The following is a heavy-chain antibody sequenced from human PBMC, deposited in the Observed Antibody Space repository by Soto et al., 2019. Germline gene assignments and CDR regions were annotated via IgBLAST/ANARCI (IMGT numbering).Heavy chain of an antibody. V-gene: IGHV3-33*01. Sequence: GGSPRLSCAASGFTFSSYGMHWVRQAPGKGLEWVAVIWYDGSNKYYADSVKGRFTISRDNSKNTLYLQMNSLRAEDTAVYYCARDSAVAGTFDYWGQGTLVTVSS. CDR1: GFTFSSYG. J-gene: IGHJ4*02. D-gene: IGHD6-19*01. CDR2: IWYDGSNK. CDR3: ARDSAVAGTFDY.